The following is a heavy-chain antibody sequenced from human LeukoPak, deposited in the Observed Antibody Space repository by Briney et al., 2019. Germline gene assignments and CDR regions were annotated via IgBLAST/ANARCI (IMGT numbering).Heavy chain of an antibody. CDR1: GFTFSSYA. CDR2: ISGSGGST. V-gene: IGHV3-23*01. CDR3: ARELPTGYCSSTSCFRAFDI. J-gene: IGHJ3*02. D-gene: IGHD2-2*03. Sequence: GGSLRLSCAASGFTFSSYAMSWVRQAPGKGLEWVSAISGSGGSTYYADSVKGRFTISRDNSKNTLYLQMNSLRSDDTAVYYCARELPTGYCSSTSCFRAFDIWGQGTMVTVSS.